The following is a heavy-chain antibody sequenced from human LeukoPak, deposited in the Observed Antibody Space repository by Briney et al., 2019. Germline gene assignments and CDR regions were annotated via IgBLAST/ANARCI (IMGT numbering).Heavy chain of an antibody. CDR2: INQAGSEK. J-gene: IGHJ4*02. V-gene: IGHV3-7*01. CDR1: GFIFVAYW. Sequence: GGSLRLSCAASGFIFVAYWMTWVRQAPGKGLGLVANINQAGSEKYYMDSVKGRFTISRDNAKKSLFLQMDSLTAEDTGLYYCVRSLERFGTRDYWGQGTLVTVSS. D-gene: IGHD3-10*01. CDR3: VRSLERFGTRDY.